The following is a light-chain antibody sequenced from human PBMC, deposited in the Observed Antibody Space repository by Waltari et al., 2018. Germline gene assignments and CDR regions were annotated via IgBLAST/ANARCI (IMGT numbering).Light chain of an antibody. CDR1: QSIRNW. CDR3: KQYNNYWET. CDR2: KAS. Sequence: DIQITQSPSTLSASVGDRVTITCRASQSIRNWLAWYQQKPGKAPKILIYKASSLESGVPSRFTGSGSGTEFTLTISSLQPDDSATYYCKQYNNYWETFGQGTRVEI. J-gene: IGKJ1*01. V-gene: IGKV1-5*03.